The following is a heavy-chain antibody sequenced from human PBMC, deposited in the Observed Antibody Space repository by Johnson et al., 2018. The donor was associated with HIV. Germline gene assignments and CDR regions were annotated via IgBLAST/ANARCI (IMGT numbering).Heavy chain of an antibody. CDR3: ARGLYSLAYCGGDCYPSDAFDI. CDR2: ISYDGSNK. J-gene: IGHJ3*02. D-gene: IGHD2-21*02. V-gene: IGHV3-30*04. CDR1: GFTFSSYA. Sequence: QVQLVESGGGVVQPGRSLRLSCAASGFTFSSYAMHWVRQAPGKGLEWVAVISYDGSNKYYADSVKGRFTISRDNSKTTLYLQMNSRSAEETALYYCARGLYSLAYCGGDCYPSDAFDIWGQGTMVTVSS.